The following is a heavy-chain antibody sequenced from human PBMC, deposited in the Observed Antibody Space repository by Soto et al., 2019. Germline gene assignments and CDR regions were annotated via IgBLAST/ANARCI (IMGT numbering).Heavy chain of an antibody. D-gene: IGHD2-21*02. CDR1: GFRFSDHS. CDR3: ARLPKGSLVTA. CDR2: ISSSSDNI. Sequence: HPGGSLRLSGVVSGFRFSDHSMTWVRQSPGKGLQWIAYISSSSDNIYYAESVRGRFTVSRDNAKNALFLEMNSLRDDDTATYYCARLPKGSLVTAWGKGTRVTVSS. J-gene: IGHJ4*02. V-gene: IGHV3-48*02.